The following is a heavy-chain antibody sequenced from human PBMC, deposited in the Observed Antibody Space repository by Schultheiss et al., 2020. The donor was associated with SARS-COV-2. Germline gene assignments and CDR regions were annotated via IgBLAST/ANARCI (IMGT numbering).Heavy chain of an antibody. CDR3: ARGETSLKYSSSSGAFDI. CDR1: GYTFTSYY. Sequence: ASVKVSCKASGYTFTSYYMHWVRQAPGQGLEWMGIINPSGGSTSYAQKFQGRVTMTRDTSTSTVYMELSSLRSEDTAVYYCARGETSLKYSSSSGAFDIWGQGTMVTVSS. J-gene: IGHJ3*02. D-gene: IGHD6-6*01. V-gene: IGHV1-46*01. CDR2: INPSGGST.